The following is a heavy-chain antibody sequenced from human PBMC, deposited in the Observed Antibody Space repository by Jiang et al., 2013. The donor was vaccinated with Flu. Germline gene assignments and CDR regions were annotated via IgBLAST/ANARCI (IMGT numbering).Heavy chain of an antibody. CDR2: IYYSDNIDYSGST. CDR1: GGSFSSAAYY. D-gene: IGHD2-15*01. V-gene: IGHV4-39*01. Sequence: GLVKPSETLSLICAVSGGSFSSAAYYWGWIRQPPGKGLEWIGSIYYSDNIDYSGSTHYNPSLRSRVTISLDTSKNQFSLRLSSVTATDTAVYYCARLHPAPGVEAATYYFDPWGQGTLVTVSS. J-gene: IGHJ5*02. CDR3: ARLHPAPGVEAATYYFDP.